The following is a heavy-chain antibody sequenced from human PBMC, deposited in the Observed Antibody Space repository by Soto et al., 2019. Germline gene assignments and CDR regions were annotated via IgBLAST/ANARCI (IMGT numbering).Heavy chain of an antibody. CDR2: IYTSGST. CDR1: GDSISNYY. Sequence: PSETLSLTCTVSGDSISNYYWSWIRQPAGKGLEWIGRIYTSGSTDYNPSLKSRVTISIDTSKNQFSLKLTSMTAADTAVYYCARERREEIHDGYDIDYWGQGTRVTVSS. D-gene: IGHD5-12*01. V-gene: IGHV4-4*07. J-gene: IGHJ4*02. CDR3: ARERREEIHDGYDIDY.